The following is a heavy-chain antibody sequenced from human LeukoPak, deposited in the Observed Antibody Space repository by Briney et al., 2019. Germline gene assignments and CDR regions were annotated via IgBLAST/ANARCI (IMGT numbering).Heavy chain of an antibody. J-gene: IGHJ4*02. D-gene: IGHD3-16*01. CDR2: VGTAGDT. Sequence: GGSLRLSCAASGFTFSNYDMHWVRQATGKGLEWVSAVGTAGDTYYPGSVKGRFTISRDNAKNSLYLQMNSLRAEDTAVYYCARGGSRGSFDYWGQGTLVTVSS. CDR3: ARGGSRGSFDY. CDR1: GFTFSNYD. V-gene: IGHV3-13*01.